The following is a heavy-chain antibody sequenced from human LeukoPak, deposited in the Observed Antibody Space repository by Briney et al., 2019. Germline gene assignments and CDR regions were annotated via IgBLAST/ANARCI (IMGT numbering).Heavy chain of an antibody. V-gene: IGHV4-34*01. CDR3: ARGGVVVVTAINDAFDI. CDR2: INHSGST. Sequence: PSETLSLTCAVYGGSFSGYYWSWIRQPPGKGLEWIGEINHSGSTNYNPSLKSRVTISVDTSKNQFSLKLSSVTAADTAVYYCARGGVVVVTAINDAFDIWGQGTMVTVSS. J-gene: IGHJ3*02. D-gene: IGHD2-21*02. CDR1: GGSFSGYY.